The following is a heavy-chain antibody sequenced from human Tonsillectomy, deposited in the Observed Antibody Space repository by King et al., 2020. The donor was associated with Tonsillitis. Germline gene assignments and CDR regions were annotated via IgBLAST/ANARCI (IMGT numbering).Heavy chain of an antibody. J-gene: IGHJ5*02. CDR1: GGSISSTNYC. V-gene: IGHV4-39*07. CDR2: ICYSGST. CDR3: ARALGAVIWFDP. D-gene: IGHD2-21*01. Sequence: LQLQESGPRLVKPSETLSLTCTVSGGSISSTNYCWGWIRQPPGKGLEWTGSICYSGSTYYNPSLKSRVSISEDTSKNQFSLKLSSVTAADTAVYYCARALGAVIWFDPWGQGTLVTVSS.